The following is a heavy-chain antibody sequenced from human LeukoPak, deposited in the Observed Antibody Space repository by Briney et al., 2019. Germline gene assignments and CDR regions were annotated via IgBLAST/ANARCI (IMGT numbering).Heavy chain of an antibody. CDR1: GGSLSSYY. Sequence: PSGTLSLTCTVSGGSLSSYYWSWIRQPPGKGQEWIGFIYYSGSTTYNPSLRSRVTVSVDTSKNQFSLKLSSVTAADTAVYYCARVFYYGSGTFDLWGRGTLVTVSS. D-gene: IGHD3-10*01. CDR3: ARVFYYGSGTFDL. CDR2: IYYSGST. V-gene: IGHV4-59*01. J-gene: IGHJ2*01.